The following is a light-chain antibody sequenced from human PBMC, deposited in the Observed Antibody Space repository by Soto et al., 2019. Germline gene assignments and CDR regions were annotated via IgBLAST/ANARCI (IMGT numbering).Light chain of an antibody. CDR1: QAVVSSY. V-gene: IGKV3-20*01. J-gene: IGKJ4*01. Sequence: EIVLTQSPGTLSLSPGERATLSCRASQAVVSSYLAWYRQKPGQAPRLLIFGATTRATGTPDRFSGSVSGTDFTLTISRLELEDFAVYYCQQYGTFGGGTKVEIK. CDR2: GAT. CDR3: QQYGT.